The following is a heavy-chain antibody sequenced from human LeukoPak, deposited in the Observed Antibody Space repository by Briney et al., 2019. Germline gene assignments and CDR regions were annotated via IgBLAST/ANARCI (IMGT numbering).Heavy chain of an antibody. CDR1: GGTFSSYA. CDR3: ATTGPITMVRGVTWFDP. CDR2: IIPIFGTA. D-gene: IGHD3-10*01. J-gene: IGHJ5*02. V-gene: IGHV1-69*13. Sequence: ASVKVSCKASGGTFSSYAISWVRQAPGQGLEWMGGIIPIFGTANYAQKFQGRVTITADESTSTAYMELSSLRSEDTAVYYCATTGPITMVRGVTWFDPWGQGTLVTVSS.